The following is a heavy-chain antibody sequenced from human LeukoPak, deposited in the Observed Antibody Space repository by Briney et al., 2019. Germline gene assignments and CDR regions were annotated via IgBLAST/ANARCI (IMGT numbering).Heavy chain of an antibody. V-gene: IGHV4-30-4*01. Sequence: PSQTLSLTCTVSGGSISSGDYYWSWIRQPPGKGLEWIGYIYYSGSTYYNPSLKSRVTISVDTSKNQFSLKLSSVTAADTAVYYCARDSGPHGYYSFDYWGQGTLVTVSS. J-gene: IGHJ4*02. CDR2: IYYSGST. CDR3: ARDSGPHGYYSFDY. D-gene: IGHD5-18*01. CDR1: GGSISSGDYY.